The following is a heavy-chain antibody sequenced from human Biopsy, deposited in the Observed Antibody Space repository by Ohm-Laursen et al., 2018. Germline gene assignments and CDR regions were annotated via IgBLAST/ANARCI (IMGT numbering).Heavy chain of an antibody. J-gene: IGHJ4*02. CDR1: GYAVTEFS. CDR3: AAEINVWNVNF. V-gene: IGHV1-24*01. CDR2: FAPENGKT. D-gene: IGHD1-1*01. Sequence: SSVKVSCKVSGYAVTEFSIHWVRQAPGKGLEWMGGFAPENGKTIYAQKFQGRVTMTEDTSTDTASMELSSLRSEDTAVYYCAAEINVWNVNFWGQGTQVTVSS.